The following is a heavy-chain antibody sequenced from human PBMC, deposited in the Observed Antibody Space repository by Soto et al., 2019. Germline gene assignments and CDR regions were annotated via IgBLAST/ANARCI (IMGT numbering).Heavy chain of an antibody. CDR1: GFNVSRNY. CDR2: IYTGGAT. CDR3: EKYHHDGWYGSFDF. V-gene: IGHV3-53*01. J-gene: IGHJ4*02. Sequence: GGSLRLSCVVSGFNVSRNYMSWVRQAPGKGLEWVSIIYTGGATAYADSVKGRFTFSRDNSKNTLYLQMNSLRTDDTAVYYCEKYHHDGWYGSFDFWGQGTLVTVSS. D-gene: IGHD6-19*01.